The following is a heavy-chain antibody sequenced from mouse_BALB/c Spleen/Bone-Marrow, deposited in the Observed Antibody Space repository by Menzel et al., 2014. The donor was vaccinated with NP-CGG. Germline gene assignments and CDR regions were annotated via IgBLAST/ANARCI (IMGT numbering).Heavy chain of an antibody. CDR1: GFTFTDYY. CDR2: IRNKANGYTT. Sequence: EVKLVESGGGLVQPGGSLRLSCATSGFTFTDYYMSWVRQPPGKALEWLGFIRNKANGYTTEYSASVKGRFTISRDNSQSILYLQMNTLRAEDSATYYCARDTNYGSFYWYFDVWGAGTTVTVSS. J-gene: IGHJ1*01. CDR3: ARDTNYGSFYWYFDV. D-gene: IGHD1-1*01. V-gene: IGHV7-3*02.